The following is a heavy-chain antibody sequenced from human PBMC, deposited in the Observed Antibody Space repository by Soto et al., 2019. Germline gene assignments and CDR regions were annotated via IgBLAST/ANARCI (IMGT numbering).Heavy chain of an antibody. CDR3: ARDLLAALAWYLDAFNI. V-gene: IGHV1-18*01. CDR1: GYTFTSYG. J-gene: IGHJ3*02. D-gene: IGHD6-6*01. Sequence: QVQLVQSGAEVKKPGASVKVSCKASGYTFTSYGISWVRQAPGQGLEWMGWISAYNGNTNYAQKLQGRVTMTTDTSTSTAYRELRSLRSDDTAVYYCARDLLAALAWYLDAFNIWGQGTMVTVSS. CDR2: ISAYNGNT.